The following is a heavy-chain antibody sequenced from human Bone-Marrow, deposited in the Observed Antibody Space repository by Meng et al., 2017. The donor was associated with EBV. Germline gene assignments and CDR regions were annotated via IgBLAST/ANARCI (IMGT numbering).Heavy chain of an antibody. D-gene: IGHD6-25*01. J-gene: IGHJ5*02. CDR3: ATQRRDTDWFDP. CDR2: INHSGST. Sequence: VQLPQWGTGLVKSSEPLLLTCAVYGGSFSGYYWTWIRQPPGKGLEWIGEINHSGSTNYNPSLKSRVTISVDTSKNQFSLKLSSVTAADTAVYYCATQRRDTDWFDPWGQGTLVTVSS. V-gene: IGHV4-34*01. CDR1: GGSFSGYY.